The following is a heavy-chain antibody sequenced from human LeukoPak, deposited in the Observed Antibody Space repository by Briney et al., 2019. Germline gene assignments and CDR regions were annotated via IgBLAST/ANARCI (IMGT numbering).Heavy chain of an antibody. CDR3: ARDGYDFWSGYYYLDY. CDR1: GGSISSYY. V-gene: IGHV4-4*07. Sequence: PSETLSLTCTVSGGSISSYYWSWIRQPAGKGLEWIGRIYTSGSTNYNPSLKSRVTMSVDTSKNQFSLKLSSVTAADTAVYYCARDGYDFWSGYYYLDYWGQGTLVTVSS. D-gene: IGHD3-3*01. CDR2: IYTSGST. J-gene: IGHJ4*02.